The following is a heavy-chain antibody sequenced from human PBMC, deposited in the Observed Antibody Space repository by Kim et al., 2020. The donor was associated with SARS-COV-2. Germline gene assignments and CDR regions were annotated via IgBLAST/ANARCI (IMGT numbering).Heavy chain of an antibody. Sequence: SETLSLTCAVSGASIDSIDSYWGWIRQPPGKGLEWIGSLSNSGTTYYNPSLTSRVTTSADTARNQFSLKMTSATAADTALYYCAKQTLRSLWFAALGDF. CDR1: GASIDSIDSY. V-gene: IGHV4-39*01. CDR3: AKQTLRSLWFAALGDF. CDR2: LSNSGTT. J-gene: IGHJ4*01. D-gene: IGHD3-10*01.